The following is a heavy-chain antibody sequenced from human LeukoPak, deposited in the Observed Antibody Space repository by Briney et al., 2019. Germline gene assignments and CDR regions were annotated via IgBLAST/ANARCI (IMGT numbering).Heavy chain of an antibody. CDR1: GASMSNYH. CDR2: VYNSGST. J-gene: IGHJ5*02. CDR3: ARGTGGYRFDP. Sequence: SETLSLTCAVSGASMSNYHWSWIRQPPGRGLEYIGYVYNSGSTFYNPSLKSRVAISADTSRKQFSLKLTSETATDTAVYYCARGTGGYRFDPWGQGILVTVSS. D-gene: IGHD1-1*01. V-gene: IGHV4-59*01.